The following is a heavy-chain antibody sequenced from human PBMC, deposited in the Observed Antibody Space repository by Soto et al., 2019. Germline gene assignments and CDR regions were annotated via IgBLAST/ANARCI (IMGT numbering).Heavy chain of an antibody. CDR2: TRSNGEHT. CDR1: GFMFSNFA. Sequence: LRLSCAGSGFMFSNFAMTWVRQAPGKGLEWVSTTRSNGEHTYYADSVKGRFTVSRDNSKNTLFLEMSSLRAEDTAIYYCAKDSKSVSVSAARVYGMDVWGQGTTVTVSS. J-gene: IGHJ6*02. CDR3: AKDSKSVSVSAARVYGMDV. V-gene: IGHV3-23*01. D-gene: IGHD2-2*01.